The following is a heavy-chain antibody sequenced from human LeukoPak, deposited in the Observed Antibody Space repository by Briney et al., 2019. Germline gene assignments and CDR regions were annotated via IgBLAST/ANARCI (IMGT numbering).Heavy chain of an antibody. CDR1: GGSISSSSYY. Sequence: PSETLSLTCTVSGGSISSSSYYWGWIRQPPGKGLEWIGSIYYSGSTYYNPSLKSRVTISVDTSKNQFSLKLSSVTAADTAVYYCARDPGYSYGSIDYWGQGTLVTVSS. V-gene: IGHV4-39*07. CDR2: IYYSGST. CDR3: ARDPGYSYGSIDY. J-gene: IGHJ4*02. D-gene: IGHD5-18*01.